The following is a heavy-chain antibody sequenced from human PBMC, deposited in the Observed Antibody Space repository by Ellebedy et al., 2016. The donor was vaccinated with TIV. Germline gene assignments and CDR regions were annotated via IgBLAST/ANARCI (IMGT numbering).Heavy chain of an antibody. Sequence: GESLKISCAASGLTFSSHAMSWVRQAPGKGLEWVSSITESGGITYYADSVKGRFTISRDNSKDTLYLQMNSLRAEDTAIYYCARDPVGVGPAFDVWGQGTMVTVSS. CDR2: ITESGGIT. V-gene: IGHV3-23*01. D-gene: IGHD4-23*01. CDR3: ARDPVGVGPAFDV. CDR1: GLTFSSHA. J-gene: IGHJ3*01.